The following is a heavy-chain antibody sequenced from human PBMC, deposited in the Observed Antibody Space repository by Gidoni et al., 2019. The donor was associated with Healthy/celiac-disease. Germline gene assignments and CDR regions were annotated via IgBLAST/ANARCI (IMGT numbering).Heavy chain of an antibody. CDR3: ARGCELRYFDWLLSWFDP. V-gene: IGHV3-30*01. CDR2: ISYDGSNK. D-gene: IGHD3-9*01. J-gene: IGHJ5*02. CDR1: GFTFSTYA. Sequence: QVQLVESGGGVVQPGRSLRLSCAASGFTFSTYAMHWVRQAPGKGLEWVSVISYDGSNKYYADSVKGRFTISRDNSKNTLYLQMNSLRAEDTAVYYCARGCELRYFDWLLSWFDPWGQGTLVTVSS.